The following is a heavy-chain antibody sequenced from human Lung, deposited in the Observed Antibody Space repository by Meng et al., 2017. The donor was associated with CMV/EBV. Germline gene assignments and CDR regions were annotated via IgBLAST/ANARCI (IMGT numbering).Heavy chain of an antibody. CDR2: VYPGDSDT. J-gene: IGHJ4*02. Sequence: GESXKISXKASGYTFTNYWIAWVRQMPGKGLEWMGFVYPGDSDTRYSPSVQGQATISADKSISTAYLQWSSLKASDTAIYYCARMRCDGDCFFDYWGQGTXVTVSS. D-gene: IGHD2-21*01. CDR3: ARMRCDGDCFFDY. V-gene: IGHV5-51*01. CDR1: GYTFTNYW.